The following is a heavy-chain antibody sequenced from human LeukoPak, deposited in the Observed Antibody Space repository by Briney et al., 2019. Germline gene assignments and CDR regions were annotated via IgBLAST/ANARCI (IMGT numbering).Heavy chain of an antibody. CDR3: AKSDCSSTRCYVVDY. D-gene: IGHD2-2*01. Sequence: GGSLRLSCAASGFTFSSYAMSWVRQAPGKGLEWVSAISGSGGSTYYADSVKGRFTISRDNSKNTLYLQMNSLRAEDTAVYYCAKSDCSSTRCYVVDYWGQGTLVTVSS. V-gene: IGHV3-23*01. CDR1: GFTFSSYA. CDR2: ISGSGGST. J-gene: IGHJ4*02.